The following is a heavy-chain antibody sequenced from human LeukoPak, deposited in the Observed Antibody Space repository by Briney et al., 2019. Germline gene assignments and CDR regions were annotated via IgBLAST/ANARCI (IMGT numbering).Heavy chain of an antibody. Sequence: SETLSPTSTVSGDSINSVGYYCTWIRQHPGKGLEWIGYISYSGSTYYNPSLKSRATISLDTSKNQFSLKRSSVTAADTAFYYCARMLAECCTNNVCGPPGLPYRFDHWGQGILVTVSS. V-gene: IGHV4-31*03. D-gene: IGHD2-8*01. J-gene: IGHJ5*02. CDR3: ARMLAECCTNNVCGPPGLPYRFDH. CDR1: GDSINSVGYY. CDR2: ISYSGST.